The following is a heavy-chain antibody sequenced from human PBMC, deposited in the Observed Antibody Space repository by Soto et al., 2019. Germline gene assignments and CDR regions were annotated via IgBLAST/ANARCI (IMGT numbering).Heavy chain of an antibody. CDR1: GYTFTSYE. J-gene: IGHJ3*02. CDR3: ARAPSLLERRRGGAFDI. D-gene: IGHD1-1*01. CDR2: MNPNSGNT. Sequence: SVKVSCKASGYTFTSYEINWVRQATGQGLEWMGWMNPNSGNTGYAQKFQGRVTMTRNTSISTAYMELSSLRSEDTAVYYCARAPSLLERRRGGAFDIWGQGTMVTVSS. V-gene: IGHV1-8*01.